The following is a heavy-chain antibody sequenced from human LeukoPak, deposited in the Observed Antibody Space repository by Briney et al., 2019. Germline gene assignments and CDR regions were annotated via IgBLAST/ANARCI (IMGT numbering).Heavy chain of an antibody. D-gene: IGHD3-9*01. Sequence: ASLKVSCKASGCTLPSYGISWGRQAPGQGLEWMGWISAYNGNTNYAQKLQGRVTMTTDTSTSTAYMELRSLRCDDTAVYYCAILVGVLNGPDASDIWGQGTTVTVSS. J-gene: IGHJ3*02. V-gene: IGHV1-18*01. CDR1: GCTLPSYG. CDR3: AILVGVLNGPDASDI. CDR2: ISAYNGNT.